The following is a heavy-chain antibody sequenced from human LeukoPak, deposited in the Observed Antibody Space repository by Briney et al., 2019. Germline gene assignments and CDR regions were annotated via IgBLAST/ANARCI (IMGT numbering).Heavy chain of an antibody. CDR1: GGSFSGYY. D-gene: IGHD3-3*01. CDR2: INHSGST. CDR3: ASTTILRQVQEHNWFDP. Sequence: SETLSLTCAVYGGSFSGYYWSWIRQPPGKGLEWIGEINHSGSTNYNPSLKSRVTISVDTSKNQFSLKLSSVTAADTAVYYCASTTILRQVQEHNWFDPWGQGTLVTVSS. J-gene: IGHJ5*02. V-gene: IGHV4-34*01.